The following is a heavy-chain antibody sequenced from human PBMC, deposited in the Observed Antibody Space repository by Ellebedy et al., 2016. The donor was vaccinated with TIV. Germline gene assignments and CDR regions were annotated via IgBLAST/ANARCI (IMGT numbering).Heavy chain of an antibody. CDR2: ITPIFGRA. Sequence: ASVKVSXXASGGIFSTYGINWVRQAPGQGLEWMGGITPIFGRANYAQKFQGRVIITADESTTTAYMELSSLRFEDTAVYHCARGWTVAGSPDPSFFWGQGTLVTVSS. D-gene: IGHD6-19*01. CDR3: ARGWTVAGSPDPSFF. V-gene: IGHV1-69*13. CDR1: GGIFSTYG. J-gene: IGHJ4*02.